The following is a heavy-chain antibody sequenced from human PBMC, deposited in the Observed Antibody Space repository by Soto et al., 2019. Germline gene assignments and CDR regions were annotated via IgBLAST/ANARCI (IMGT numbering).Heavy chain of an antibody. CDR1: GFSFSVYG. V-gene: IGHV3-33*01. J-gene: IGHJ4*02. CDR2: IWYDVSKQ. Sequence: QVQLVESGGGVVQPGRSLRLSCETSGFSFSVYGMHWVRQAPGKGLEWVAVIWYDVSKQFYAASVEGRFTISRDNSKAILYLQMNSLRAEDTAVYYCAAWAEGATEVHWGQGTLVTVSS. CDR3: AAWAEGATEVH. D-gene: IGHD2-15*01.